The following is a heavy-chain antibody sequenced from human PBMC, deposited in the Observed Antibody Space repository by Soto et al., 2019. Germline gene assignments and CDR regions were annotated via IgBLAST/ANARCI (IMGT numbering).Heavy chain of an antibody. D-gene: IGHD3-22*01. CDR2: IYYSGST. CDR3: ARMADDSSGYYPPTYRFYYYYGMDV. CDR1: GGSISSYY. Sequence: QVQLQESGPGLVKPSETLSLTCTVSGGSISSYYWSWIRQPPGKGLEWIGYIYYSGSTNYNPSLKSRVTISVDTSKNQFSLKLSSVTAADTAVYYCARMADDSSGYYPPTYRFYYYYGMDVWGQGTTVTVSS. V-gene: IGHV4-59*01. J-gene: IGHJ6*02.